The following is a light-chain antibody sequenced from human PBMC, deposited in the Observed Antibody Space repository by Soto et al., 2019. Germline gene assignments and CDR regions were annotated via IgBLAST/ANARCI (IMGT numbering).Light chain of an antibody. CDR1: QTVSSN. V-gene: IGKV3-20*01. CDR3: QQYGHSPRT. CDR2: AAS. J-gene: IGKJ1*01. Sequence: EIVITQSPVTLSVSPGDRATLSCRASQTVSSNLAWYQHKPGQAPRLLIYAASARAIGIPDRFSGSGSGTDFTLTISRLEPEDFAVYYCQQYGHSPRTFGQGTKVDIK.